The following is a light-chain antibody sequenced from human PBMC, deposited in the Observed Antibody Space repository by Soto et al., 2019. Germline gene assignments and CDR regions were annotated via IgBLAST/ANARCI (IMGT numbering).Light chain of an antibody. CDR3: QQYSTYSGT. CDR1: QTITTW. J-gene: IGKJ1*01. Sequence: DIQMTQSPSTLSASVGDRVTITCRASQTITTWLAWYQQKPGKAPELLIYDASRLQSGVPPRFSGSGFGTEFSLTISGLQPDDSANYYCQQYSTYSGTFGQGTKVEIK. V-gene: IGKV1-5*01. CDR2: DAS.